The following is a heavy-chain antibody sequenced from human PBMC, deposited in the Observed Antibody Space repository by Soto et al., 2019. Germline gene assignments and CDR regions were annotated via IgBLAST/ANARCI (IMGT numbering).Heavy chain of an antibody. V-gene: IGHV1-69*02. CDR2: IFPLTDIP. CDR3: ARGTLAVLTYFES. J-gene: IGHJ4*02. Sequence: QVQLVQSGTEVKKPGSSVKVSCKASGGTFRNYPINWVRQAPGQGLEWMGSIFPLTDIPDYAQNFQARLTISADKSTSTAYMELSSLTYDDTAMYFCARGTLAVLTYFESWGQGTLVTVSS. D-gene: IGHD2-15*01. CDR1: GGTFRNYP.